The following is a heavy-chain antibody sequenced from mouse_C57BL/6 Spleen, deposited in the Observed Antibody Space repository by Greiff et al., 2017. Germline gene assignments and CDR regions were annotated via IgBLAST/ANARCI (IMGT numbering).Heavy chain of an antibody. D-gene: IGHD1-1*01. Sequence: VQLQESGAELAKPGASVKLSCKASGYTFTSYWMHWVKQRPGQGLEWIGYINPSSGYTKYNQKFKDKATLTADKSSSTAYMQLSSLTYEDSAVYYCARYPITTVVASYYFDYWGQGTTLTVSS. CDR1: GYTFTSYW. J-gene: IGHJ2*01. CDR3: ARYPITTVVASYYFDY. V-gene: IGHV1-7*01. CDR2: INPSSGYT.